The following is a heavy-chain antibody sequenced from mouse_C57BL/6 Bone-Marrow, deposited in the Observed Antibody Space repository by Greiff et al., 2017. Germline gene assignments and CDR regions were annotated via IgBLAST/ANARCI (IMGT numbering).Heavy chain of an antibody. D-gene: IGHD2-4*01. Sequence: GGGLVQPKGSLNLSCAASGFTFNTYAMHWVRQAPGKGLEWVARIRSKSSNYATYYADSVKDRLTISRDDSQSMLYLQMNNLKTEDTAMYYCVRARYYDYDEAMDYWGQGTSVTVSS. V-gene: IGHV10-3*01. CDR1: GFTFNTYA. CDR3: VRARYYDYDEAMDY. CDR2: IRSKSSNYAT. J-gene: IGHJ4*01.